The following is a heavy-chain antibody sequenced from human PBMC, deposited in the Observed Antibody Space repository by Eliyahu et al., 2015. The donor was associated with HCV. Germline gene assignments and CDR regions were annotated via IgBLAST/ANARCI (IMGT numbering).Heavy chain of an antibody. D-gene: IGHD5-18*01. CDR1: GXTFTRYH. V-gene: IGHV1-46*01. CDR3: ARDVDTAMVVVFDY. J-gene: IGHJ4*02. Sequence: QVQLVQSGAEVKRPGASXKVSCXPSGXTFTRYHIHWVRQAPGQGLEWMGMINPSGGSTNYAQKFQDRVTMTRDTSTNTVYMELSSLRSDDTAVYYCARDVDTAMVVVFDYWGQGTLVTVSS. CDR2: INPSGGST.